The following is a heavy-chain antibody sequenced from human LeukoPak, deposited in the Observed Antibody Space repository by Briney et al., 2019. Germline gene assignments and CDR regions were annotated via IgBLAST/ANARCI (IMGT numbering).Heavy chain of an antibody. D-gene: IGHD2-2*02. Sequence: SETLSLTCTVSGGSISSYYWSWIRQPPGKGLEWIGYIYYSGSTNYNPSLKSRVTISVDTSKNQFSLKLSSVTAADTAVYYCAGHHPYYCSSTSCYTGHYYYYMDVWGKGTTVTVSS. J-gene: IGHJ6*03. V-gene: IGHV4-59*08. CDR1: GGSISSYY. CDR2: IYYSGST. CDR3: AGHHPYYCSSTSCYTGHYYYYMDV.